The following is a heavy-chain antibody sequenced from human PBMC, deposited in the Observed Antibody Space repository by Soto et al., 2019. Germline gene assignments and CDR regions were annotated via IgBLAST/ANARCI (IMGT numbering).Heavy chain of an antibody. CDR2: ISSSSSYI. CDR3: ARGYDSSGNYGH. CDR1: GFTFSSYS. J-gene: IGHJ4*02. D-gene: IGHD3-22*01. V-gene: IGHV3-21*01. Sequence: GASLKLSCAASGFTFSSYSMNWVRQAPGKGLEWVSSISSSSSYIYYADSVKGRFAISRDNAKNSLYLQMNSLRAEDTAVYYVARGYDSSGNYGHWGQGTLVTVPS.